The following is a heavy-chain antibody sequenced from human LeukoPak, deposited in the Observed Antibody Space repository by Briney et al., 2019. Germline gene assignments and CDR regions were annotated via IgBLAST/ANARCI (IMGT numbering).Heavy chain of an antibody. CDR1: GGSISSYY. CDR2: IYSTGNT. D-gene: IGHD2-2*01. J-gene: IGHJ4*02. CDR3: ATYMPAAFAY. Sequence: SETLSLTCTVSGGSISSYYWSWIRQPPGKGLEWIGYIYSTGNTDYNPSLESRVTMSVDTSKNHFSLKLRSVTAADTAVYYCATYMPAAFAYWGQGALVTVFS. V-gene: IGHV4-59*08.